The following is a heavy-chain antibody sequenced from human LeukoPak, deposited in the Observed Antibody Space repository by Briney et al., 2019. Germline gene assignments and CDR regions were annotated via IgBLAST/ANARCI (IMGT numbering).Heavy chain of an antibody. CDR3: VRGGYRGFDYEY. D-gene: IGHD5-12*01. CDR2: ISPDSNYK. J-gene: IGHJ4*02. Sequence: PGESLRLSCAASGFSFSTYSMNWLRLAPGKGLEWVSSISPDSNYKYYVDSVKGRFTISRDNAKSSLYLQMNSLRAEDTAVYYCVRGGYRGFDYEYWGQGTLVTVSS. V-gene: IGHV3-21*01. CDR1: GFSFSTYS.